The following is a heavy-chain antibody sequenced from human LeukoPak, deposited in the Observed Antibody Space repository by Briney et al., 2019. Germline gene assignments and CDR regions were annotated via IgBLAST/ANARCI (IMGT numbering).Heavy chain of an antibody. CDR2: IGTGGDT. CDR3: ARQMTPHGNFDY. Sequence: GGSLRLSCAASGFTFSAHAMHWVRQPTGKGLERVSAIGTGGDTFYPGSVKGRFTISRENVKNSLYLQMNSLRAEDTAVYYCARQMTPHGNFDYWGQGTLVTVSS. V-gene: IGHV3-13*01. CDR1: GFTFSAHA. J-gene: IGHJ4*02. D-gene: IGHD1-26*01.